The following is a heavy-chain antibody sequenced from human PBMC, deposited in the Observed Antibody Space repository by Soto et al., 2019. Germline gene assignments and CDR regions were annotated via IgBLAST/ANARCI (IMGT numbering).Heavy chain of an antibody. D-gene: IGHD3-22*01. CDR3: ANFFDSSGLDY. J-gene: IGHJ4*01. Sequence: SETLSLTCTFSGGSISSVDHYLSWIRQPPGKGLEWIGYIYYNGNTYYNPSLRSRATISADTSKNQFSLKVNSVTAADTAVYFCANFFDSSGLDYWGHGTLVTVSS. CDR1: GGSISSVDHY. V-gene: IGHV4-30-4*01. CDR2: IYYNGNT.